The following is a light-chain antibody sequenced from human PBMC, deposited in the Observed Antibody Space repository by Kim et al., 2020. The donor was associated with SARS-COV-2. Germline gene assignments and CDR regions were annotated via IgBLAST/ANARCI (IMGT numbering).Light chain of an antibody. CDR3: PPWYGGSGV. V-gene: IGLV3-21*04. Sequence: SYELTQPPSVSVAPGKTARIACGGDNIGSRSVHWYQQKPGQAPVLVVYYDSDRPSGIPERFSGSNSGNTATLTISRVEAGDEADYYCPPWYGGSGVFGG. CDR2: YDS. CDR1: NIGSRS. J-gene: IGLJ3*02.